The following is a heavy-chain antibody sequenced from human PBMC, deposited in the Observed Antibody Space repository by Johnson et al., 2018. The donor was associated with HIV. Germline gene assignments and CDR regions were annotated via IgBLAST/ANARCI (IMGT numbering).Heavy chain of an antibody. CDR3: AREGGGYDGKGAFDI. CDR1: GFTFSRYW. J-gene: IGHJ3*02. Sequence: EVQLVESGGGLVQPGGSLRLSCAASGFTFSRYWMSWVRQAPGKGLEWVANIKQDGSEKYYADSVKGRFTTSRDNSKNTLYLQMNSLRAEDTAVYYCAREGGGYDGKGAFDIWGQGTMVTVSS. D-gene: IGHD5-12*01. V-gene: IGHV3-7*04. CDR2: IKQDGSEK.